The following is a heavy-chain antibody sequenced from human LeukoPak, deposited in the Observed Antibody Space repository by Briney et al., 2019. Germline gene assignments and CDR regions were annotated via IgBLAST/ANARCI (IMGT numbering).Heavy chain of an antibody. J-gene: IGHJ4*02. CDR2: IYSSGRT. CDR3: ARHVEQWLTPFDY. CDR1: GGSIITYY. Sequence: PSETLSLTCTVSGGSIITYYWSWVRQPAGKGLEWIGRIYSSGRTNYHPSLESRVTMSVDTSKNQFSLNLTSVTAADTAVYYCARHVEQWLTPFDYWGQGTLVTVSS. D-gene: IGHD6-19*01. V-gene: IGHV4-4*07.